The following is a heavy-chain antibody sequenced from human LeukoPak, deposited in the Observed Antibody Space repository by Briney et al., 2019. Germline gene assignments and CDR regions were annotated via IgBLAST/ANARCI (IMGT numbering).Heavy chain of an antibody. CDR3: ARVGYVGYGYPADY. Sequence: EPGGSLRLSCVASGFAVGSNYMSWVRQAPGKGLEWVSLIYSGGAIRYADSVKGRFTISRDVSKNTLNLQMNSLRAEDTALYYCARVGYVGYGYPADYWGQGTLVTVSS. CDR1: GFAVGSNY. J-gene: IGHJ4*02. V-gene: IGHV3-53*01. CDR2: IYSGGAI. D-gene: IGHD5-18*01.